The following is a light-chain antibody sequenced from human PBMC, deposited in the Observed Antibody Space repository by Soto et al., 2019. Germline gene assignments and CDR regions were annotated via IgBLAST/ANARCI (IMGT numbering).Light chain of an antibody. J-gene: IGLJ2*01. CDR3: QVWDSSSDHVV. CDR2: YDS. CDR1: NIGSYS. V-gene: IGLV3-21*04. Sequence: SYELTQPPSVSVAPGKTARITCGGNNIGSYSVHWYQQKPGQAPVLVIYYDSDRPSGIPERFSGSNSGNTATLTISRVEAGDEADYYCQVWDSSSDHVVFGGGTQLTVL.